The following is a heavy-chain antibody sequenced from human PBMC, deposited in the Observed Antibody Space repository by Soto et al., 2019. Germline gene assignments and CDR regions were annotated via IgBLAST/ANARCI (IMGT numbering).Heavy chain of an antibody. D-gene: IGHD6-13*01. CDR3: ASGRGIAAAGRDY. CDR1: GGSIRRFF. J-gene: IGHJ4*02. V-gene: IGHV4-59*12. Sequence: SENLSLTCSVSGGSIRRFFLICLRQPPGKGLEYLGYIYDSGNTYYNPSLKSRGTISVDTSKNQFSLKLSSVTAADTAVYYCASGRGIAAAGRDYWGQGTLVTVSS. CDR2: IYDSGNT.